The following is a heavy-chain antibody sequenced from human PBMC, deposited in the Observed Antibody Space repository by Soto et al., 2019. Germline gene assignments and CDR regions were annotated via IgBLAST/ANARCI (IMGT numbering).Heavy chain of an antibody. CDR1: GESVSGNSAA. CDR3: ASEFPYYVSSDSSLDD. D-gene: IGHD3-16*01. Sequence: SQTLSLTCAISGESVSGNSAAWNWIGQSPSRGLEWLGRTYYRSRWYNDYAVSVKSRITVTPDTSKNQFSLHLNSVTPADTAVYYCASEFPYYVSSDSSLDDWGQGALVTVSS. CDR2: TYYRSRWYN. J-gene: IGHJ4*02. V-gene: IGHV6-1*01.